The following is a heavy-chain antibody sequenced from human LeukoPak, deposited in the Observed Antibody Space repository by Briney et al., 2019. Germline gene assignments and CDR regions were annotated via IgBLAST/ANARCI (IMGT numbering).Heavy chain of an antibody. Sequence: GGSLRLSCAASAFTFSSYWMSWVRQAPGKGLEWVANIKEDGSEQYYVDSLKGRFTISRDNAKNSLYLQMNSLRAEDTAVYYCVRDCYSRDLDYWGQGTLVTVSS. CDR3: VRDCYSRDLDY. V-gene: IGHV3-7*01. CDR1: AFTFSSYW. J-gene: IGHJ4*01. CDR2: IKEDGSEQ. D-gene: IGHD2/OR15-2a*01.